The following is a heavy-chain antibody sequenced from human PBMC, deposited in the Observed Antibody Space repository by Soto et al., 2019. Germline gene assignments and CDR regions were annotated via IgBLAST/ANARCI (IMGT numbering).Heavy chain of an antibody. CDR2: IYYSGST. CDR1: GGSISSYY. Sequence: SETLSLTCTVSGGSISSYYWSWIRQPPGKGLEWIGYIYYSGSTNYNPSLKSRVTISVDTSKNQFSLKLSSVTAADTAVYYCARRGYSGYFDDWGQGTLVTVSS. D-gene: IGHD5-12*01. J-gene: IGHJ4*02. CDR3: ARRGYSGYFDD. V-gene: IGHV4-59*08.